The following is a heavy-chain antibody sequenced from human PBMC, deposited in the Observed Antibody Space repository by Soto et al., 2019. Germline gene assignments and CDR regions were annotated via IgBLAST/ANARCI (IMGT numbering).Heavy chain of an antibody. Sequence: SQTLSLTCTVSGDSISSYYWSWIRQPPGKGLEWIGYIYYSGSTNYNPSLKSRVTISVDTSKNQFSLKLSSVTAADTAVYYCAGVLGAYYDFWSGYRSEYYYYGMDVWGQGTTVTVSS. CDR3: AGVLGAYYDFWSGYRSEYYYYGMDV. CDR2: IYYSGST. CDR1: GDSISSYY. D-gene: IGHD3-3*01. V-gene: IGHV4-59*01. J-gene: IGHJ6*02.